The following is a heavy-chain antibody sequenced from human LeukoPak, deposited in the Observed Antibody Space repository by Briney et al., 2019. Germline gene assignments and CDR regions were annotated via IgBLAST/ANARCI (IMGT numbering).Heavy chain of an antibody. Sequence: ASVKVSCKASGYTFIDFYVHWFRQAPAQGLEGVGEVNNNNGGTKYAQKFQGRVTLTRDTSIRTAYLELSGLRSDDTAVYYCARDSAPATGLSLDYWGQGTLITVSS. CDR1: GYTFIDFY. J-gene: IGHJ4*02. CDR3: ARDSAPATGLSLDY. V-gene: IGHV1-2*02. CDR2: VNNNNGGT. D-gene: IGHD2-2*01.